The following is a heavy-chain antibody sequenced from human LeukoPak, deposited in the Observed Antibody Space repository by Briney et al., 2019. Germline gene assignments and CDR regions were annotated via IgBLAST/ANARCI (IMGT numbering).Heavy chain of an antibody. CDR3: ARSPTFGDYFGYYYGMDV. D-gene: IGHD4-17*01. J-gene: IGHJ6*02. CDR1: GYTFTSYD. CDR2: MNSNRGNT. Sequence: ASVKVSCKASGYTFTSYDINGVRQATGQGLEWMGLMNSNRGNTGYAQKFQGRATMTRNTSISKTYMEPSSLRSDDTAVYYCARSPTFGDYFGYYYGMDVWGQGTPVTVSS. V-gene: IGHV1-8*01.